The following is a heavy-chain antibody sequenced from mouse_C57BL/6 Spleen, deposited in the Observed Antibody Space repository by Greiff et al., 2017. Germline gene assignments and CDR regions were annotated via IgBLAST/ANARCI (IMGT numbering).Heavy chain of an antibody. D-gene: IGHD2-1*01. V-gene: IGHV1-74*01. Sequence: QVQLQQPGAELVKPGASVKVSCKASGYTFTSYWMPWVKQRPGQGLEWIGRIHPSDSDTNYNQKFKGKATLTVDKSASTAYMRLSSLASADSAVYYCAMRYGNYLFDCWGQGTTLTVSS. J-gene: IGHJ2*01. CDR2: IHPSDSDT. CDR3: AMRYGNYLFDC. CDR1: GYTFTSYW.